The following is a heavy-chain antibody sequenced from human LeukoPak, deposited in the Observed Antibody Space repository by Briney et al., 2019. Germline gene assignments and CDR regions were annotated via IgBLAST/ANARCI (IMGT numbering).Heavy chain of an antibody. D-gene: IGHD4-17*01. CDR3: ARGGWEVTTITLRVPSYRYFDY. V-gene: IGHV6-1*01. CDR1: GDSVSSNSAA. Sequence: SQTLSLTCAISGDSVSSNSAAWSWIRQSPSRGLEWLGRTYYRSKWYHDFAPSVKSRITINPNTSKNQFSLQLNSVTAADTAVYYCARGGWEVTTITLRVPSYRYFDYWGQGTLVTVSS. CDR2: TYYRSKWYH. J-gene: IGHJ4*02.